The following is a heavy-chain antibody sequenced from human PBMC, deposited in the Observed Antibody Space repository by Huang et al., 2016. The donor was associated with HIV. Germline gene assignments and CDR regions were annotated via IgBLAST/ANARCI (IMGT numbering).Heavy chain of an antibody. CDR1: GGSISGGGYY. CDR2: ICYRGST. Sequence: QVHLQESVPGLVKPSQTLSLTCTFSGGSISGGGYYCTWIRQPPGKGLEWIVYICYRGSTNYNPSLKSRVTISVDTSKNQFSLKVTSRTAADTSVYYCGRFSYYSDSTISQYLQLWGQGALVTVSS. D-gene: IGHD3-22*01. V-gene: IGHV4-30-4*08. J-gene: IGHJ1*01. CDR3: GRFSYYSDSTISQYLQL.